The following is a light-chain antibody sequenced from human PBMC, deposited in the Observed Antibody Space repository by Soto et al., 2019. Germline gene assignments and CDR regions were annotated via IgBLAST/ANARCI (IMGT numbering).Light chain of an antibody. J-gene: IGKJ5*01. Sequence: EFVLTQSPATLSVSPGGRATLSCRASQSVSSNLAWYQQKPGQAPRLLIYGASTRATGIPARFSGSGSGTEFTLTIRSLQSEDFAVYYCQQYNNWPPITFGQGTRREIK. CDR2: GAS. V-gene: IGKV3-15*01. CDR1: QSVSSN. CDR3: QQYNNWPPIT.